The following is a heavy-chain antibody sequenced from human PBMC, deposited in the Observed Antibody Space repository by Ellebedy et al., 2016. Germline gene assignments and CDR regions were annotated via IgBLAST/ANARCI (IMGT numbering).Heavy chain of an antibody. D-gene: IGHD3-22*01. CDR3: AREASYYDSSGYYHPYYFDY. Sequence: ASVKVSCXASGYTFRSYTISWVRQAPGQGLEWMGWISVYNGDTHYAQKVQGRVTMTTDTSMRTAHLEVRSLRSDDTAVYYCAREASYYDSSGYYHPYYFDYWGQGTLVTVSS. V-gene: IGHV1-18*01. CDR2: ISVYNGDT. CDR1: GYTFRSYT. J-gene: IGHJ4*02.